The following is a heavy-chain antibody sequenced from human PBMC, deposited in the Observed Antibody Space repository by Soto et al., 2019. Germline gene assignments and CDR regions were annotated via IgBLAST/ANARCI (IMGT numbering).Heavy chain of an antibody. CDR2: IIPIFGTA. V-gene: IGHV1-69*12. J-gene: IGHJ4*02. CDR1: GGTFSSYA. Sequence: QVQLVQSGAEVKKPGSSVKVSCKASGGTFSSYAISWVRQAPGQGLEWMGGIIPIFGTANYAQKFQGRVTIPADESTSKAYMELSSLRSEGTAVCYCARGGGGGDDYFGYWGQGTLVTVSS. CDR3: ARGGGGGDDYFGY. D-gene: IGHD2-21*01.